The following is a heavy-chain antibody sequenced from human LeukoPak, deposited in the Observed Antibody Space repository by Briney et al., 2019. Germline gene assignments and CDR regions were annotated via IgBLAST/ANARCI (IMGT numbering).Heavy chain of an antibody. D-gene: IGHD6-13*01. CDR1: GYSFTSYW. Sequence: GESLKISCKGSGYSFTSYWIGWARQMPGKGLEWMGIIYPGDSDTRYSPSFQGQVTISADKSISTAYLQWSSLKASDTAMYYCARLMGSSWYYYYYMDVWGKGTTVTVSS. V-gene: IGHV5-51*01. CDR2: IYPGDSDT. CDR3: ARLMGSSWYYYYYMDV. J-gene: IGHJ6*03.